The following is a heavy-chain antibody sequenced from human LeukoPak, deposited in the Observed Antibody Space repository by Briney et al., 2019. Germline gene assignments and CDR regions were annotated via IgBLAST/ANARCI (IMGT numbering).Heavy chain of an antibody. Sequence: PSETLSLTCTVSGYSISSGYYWGWIRQPPGKGLEWIGSIYHSGSTYYNPSLKSRVTISVDTSKNQFSLKLSSVTAADTAVYYCARVPPYYYYYYYMDVWGKGTTVTVSS. V-gene: IGHV4-38-2*02. CDR3: ARVPPYYYYYYYMDV. CDR1: GYSISSGYY. CDR2: IYHSGST. J-gene: IGHJ6*03.